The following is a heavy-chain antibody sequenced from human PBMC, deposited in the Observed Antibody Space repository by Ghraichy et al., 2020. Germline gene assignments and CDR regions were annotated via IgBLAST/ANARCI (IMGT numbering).Heavy chain of an antibody. CDR3: ARTYCRSTSCY. CDR2: IKQDGSEK. D-gene: IGHD2-2*01. V-gene: IGHV3-7*01. J-gene: IGHJ4*02. Sequence: GGSLRLSCAATGFTFSSYWMSLVRQAPGKGLEWVANIKQDGSEKYYVDSVKGRFTISRDNAKNSLYLQMNSLRAEDTAVYYCARTYCRSTSCYWGQGTLVTVSS. CDR1: GFTFSSYW.